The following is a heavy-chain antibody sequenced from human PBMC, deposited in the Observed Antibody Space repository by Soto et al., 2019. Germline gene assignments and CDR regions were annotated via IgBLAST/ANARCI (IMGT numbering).Heavy chain of an antibody. CDR1: GGSMISYY. CDR2: VNHRGST. V-gene: IGHV4-59*12. Sequence: SETLSLTCTVSGGSMISYYWSWIRQPPGRGLEWIGEVNHRGSTNYNPSLKSRVTIAVDTSNNQFSLKLSSMTAADTAVYYCARGRPWELYDYWGQGTLVTVSS. CDR3: ARGRPWELYDY. J-gene: IGHJ4*02. D-gene: IGHD1-7*01.